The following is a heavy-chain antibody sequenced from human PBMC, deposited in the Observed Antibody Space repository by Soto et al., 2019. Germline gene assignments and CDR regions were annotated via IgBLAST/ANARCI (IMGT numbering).Heavy chain of an antibody. Sequence: QVQLVQSGAEVKKPGSSVKVSCKASGCTFSSYTISWVRQAPGQGLEWMGRIIPILGIANYAQKFQGRVTITADKSTSTAYMELSSLRSEDTAVYYCSREEHLGYWGQGTLVTVSS. J-gene: IGHJ4*02. CDR3: SREEHLGY. CDR1: GCTFSSYT. V-gene: IGHV1-69*08. CDR2: IIPILGIA. D-gene: IGHD1-26*01.